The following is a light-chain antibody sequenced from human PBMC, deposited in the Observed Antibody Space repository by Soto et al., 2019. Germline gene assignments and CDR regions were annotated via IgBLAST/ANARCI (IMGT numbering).Light chain of an antibody. CDR1: QNIRNW. CDR2: DAS. J-gene: IGKJ1*01. CDR3: QQYKTWPPT. Sequence: DIQMTQSPSTLSASVGDSVTITCRASQNIRNWLAWYQQKPGKAPNPLIYDASSLKSGVPARFSGSGSGTEFTLTISSLQSEDSAVYYCQQYKTWPPTFGQGTKVDIK. V-gene: IGKV1-5*01.